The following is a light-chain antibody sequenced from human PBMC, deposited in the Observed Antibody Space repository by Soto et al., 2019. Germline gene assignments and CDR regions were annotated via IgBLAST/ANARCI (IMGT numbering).Light chain of an antibody. CDR3: SSYGGSNTLV. V-gene: IGLV2-8*01. J-gene: IGLJ2*01. CDR2: EVS. Sequence: QSVLTQPPSASGSPGQSVTISCTGTSSDVGGYNYVSWYQQHPAKAPKLMIYEVSKRPSGVPDRFSGSKSGNTASLTVSGLQADDEGDYYCSSYGGSNTLVFGGGTKLTVL. CDR1: SSDVGGYNY.